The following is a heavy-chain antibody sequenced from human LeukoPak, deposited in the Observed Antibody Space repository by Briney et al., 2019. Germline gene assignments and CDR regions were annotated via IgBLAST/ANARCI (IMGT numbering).Heavy chain of an antibody. J-gene: IGHJ4*02. D-gene: IGHD5-12*01. CDR2: ISYDGSNK. CDR1: GFTFSSYA. Sequence: PGRSLRLSCAASGFTFSSYAMHWVRQAPGKGLEWLAVISYDGSNKYYADSVKGRFTISRDNSKNTLYLQMNSLRAEDTAVYYCARSGLREYYFDYWGQGTLVTVSS. CDR3: ARSGLREYYFDY. V-gene: IGHV3-30-3*01.